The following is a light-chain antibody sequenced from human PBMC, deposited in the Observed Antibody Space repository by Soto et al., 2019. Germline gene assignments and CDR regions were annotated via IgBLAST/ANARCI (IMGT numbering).Light chain of an antibody. J-gene: IGKJ1*01. V-gene: IGKV3-20*01. CDR3: QQYGSSPRT. Sequence: EIVLTQSPGILSLSPGERATLSCRASQSVSSSYLAWYQQKLGQAPRLLIYGASSRATDIPDRLSGSGSGTDFTLTISRLEPEDFAVYYCQQYGSSPRTFGQGTKV. CDR1: QSVSSSY. CDR2: GAS.